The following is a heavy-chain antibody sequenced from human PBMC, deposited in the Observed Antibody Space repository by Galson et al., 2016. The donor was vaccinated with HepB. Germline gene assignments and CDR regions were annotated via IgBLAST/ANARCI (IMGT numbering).Heavy chain of an antibody. J-gene: IGHJ4*02. D-gene: IGHD1-26*01. CDR2: VYYSGST. CDR3: ATYLGGIVRASDY. CDR1: GGSISSNHYY. Sequence: ETLSLTCTVSGGSISSNHYYCGWIRQPPGKGLEWIGNVYYSGSTYYNPSLKSRVTISVDTSKNQFSLKLTSVTAADTAVYYCATYLGGIVRASDYWGQGALVTVSS. V-gene: IGHV4-39*01.